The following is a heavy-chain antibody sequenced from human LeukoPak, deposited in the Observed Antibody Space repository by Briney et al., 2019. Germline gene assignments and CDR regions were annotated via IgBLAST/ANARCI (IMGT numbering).Heavy chain of an antibody. CDR3: ARDLGNWGYYYYGMDV. CDR1: GFTVSSNY. Sequence: GGSLRLSCAASGFTVSSNYMSWVRQAPGKGLEWVSVIYSGGSTYYADSVKGRFTISRDNSKNTLYLQMNSLRAEDTAVYYCARDLGNWGYYYYGMDVWGQGTTVTVSS. V-gene: IGHV3-53*01. D-gene: IGHD7-27*01. J-gene: IGHJ6*02. CDR2: IYSGGST.